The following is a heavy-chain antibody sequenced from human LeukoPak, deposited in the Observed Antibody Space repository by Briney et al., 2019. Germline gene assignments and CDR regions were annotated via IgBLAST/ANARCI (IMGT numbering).Heavy chain of an antibody. J-gene: IGHJ3*02. CDR3: ARALGGSYSPDAFDI. CDR1: GFTFSSYE. V-gene: IGHV3-48*03. D-gene: IGHD1-26*01. CDR2: ISSSGSTV. Sequence: GGSLRPSCAASGFTFSSYEMNWVRQAPGKGLEWVSYISSSGSTVYYADSAKGRFTISRDNAKNSLYLQMNSLRAEDTAVYCCARALGGSYSPDAFDIWGQGTMVTVSS.